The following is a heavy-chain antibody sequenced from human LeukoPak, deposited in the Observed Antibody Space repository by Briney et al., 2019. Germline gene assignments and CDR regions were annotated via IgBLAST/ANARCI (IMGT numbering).Heavy chain of an antibody. CDR3: ANLGQDCSSTSCYEANWFDP. CDR2: ISAYNGNT. CDR1: GYTFTSYG. J-gene: IGHJ5*02. Sequence: ASVKVSCKASGYTFTSYGISWVRQAPGQGLEWMGWISAYNGNTNYAQKLQGRVTMTTDTSTSTAYMELRSLRSDDTAVYYRANLGQDCSSTSCYEANWFDPWGQGTLVTVSS. V-gene: IGHV1-18*01. D-gene: IGHD2-2*01.